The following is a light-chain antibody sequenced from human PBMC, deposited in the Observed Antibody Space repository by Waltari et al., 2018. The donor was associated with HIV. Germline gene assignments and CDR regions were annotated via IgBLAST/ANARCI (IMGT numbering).Light chain of an antibody. V-gene: IGKV1-39*01. Sequence: DIQMTQSPSSLAASVGDRVTITCRASQRIRTYLNWYQHKPGKAPDLLIYGASSLQTGVPSRFSGSGSGTEFTLTISSLQPEDFATYYCQQSYTTPETFGQGTKVEI. CDR3: QQSYTTPET. CDR1: QRIRTY. CDR2: GAS. J-gene: IGKJ1*01.